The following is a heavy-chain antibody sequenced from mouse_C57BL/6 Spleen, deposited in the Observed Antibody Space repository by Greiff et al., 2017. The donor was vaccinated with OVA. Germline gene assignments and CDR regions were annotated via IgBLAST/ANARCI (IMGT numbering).Heavy chain of an antibody. D-gene: IGHD2-5*01. CDR1: GYTFTSYW. J-gene: IGHJ4*01. V-gene: IGHV1-52*01. Sequence: QVQLQQPGAELVRPGSSVKLSCKASGYTFTSYWMHWVKQRPIQGLEWIGNIDPSDSETHYNQKFKDKATLTVDKSSSTAYMQLSSLTSEDSAVYYCARIDYSNYRRAMDYWGQGTSVTVSS. CDR3: ARIDYSNYRRAMDY. CDR2: IDPSDSET.